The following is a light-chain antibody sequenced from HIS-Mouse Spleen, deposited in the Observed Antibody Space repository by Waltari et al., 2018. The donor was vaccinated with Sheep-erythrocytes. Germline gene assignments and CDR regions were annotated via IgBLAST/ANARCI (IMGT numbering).Light chain of an antibody. CDR2: EGS. CDR3: CSYAGSSTPWV. V-gene: IGLV2-23*01. J-gene: IGLJ3*02. Sequence: QSALTQPAPVSGSPGQSTTIPCTGTSSEVGSYNLFSWYQQHPGKAPKLMIYEGSKRPSGVSNRFSGSKSGNTASLTISGLQAEDEADYYCCSYAGSSTPWVFGGGTKLTVL. CDR1: SSEVGSYNL.